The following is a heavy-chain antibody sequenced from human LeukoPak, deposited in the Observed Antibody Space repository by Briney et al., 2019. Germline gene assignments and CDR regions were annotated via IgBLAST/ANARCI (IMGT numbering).Heavy chain of an antibody. CDR1: GGSISSYY. J-gene: IGHJ4*02. V-gene: IGHV4-59*01. D-gene: IGHD2-21*01. Sequence: SETLSLTCTVSGGSISSYYWSWIRQPPGKGLEWIGYIYYSGSTNYNPSLKSRVTISVDTSKNQFSLELSSVTAADTAVYYCARGIGPYYFDYWGQGTLVTVSS. CDR3: ARGIGPYYFDY. CDR2: IYYSGST.